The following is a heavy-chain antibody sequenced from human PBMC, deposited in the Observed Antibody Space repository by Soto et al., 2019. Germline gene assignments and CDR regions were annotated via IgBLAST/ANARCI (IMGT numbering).Heavy chain of an antibody. CDR2: ISANNGNT. CDR3: ARGGRRLRDYYYGMDV. CDR1: GYTFTSYG. Sequence: ASVKVSCKASGYTFTSYGISWVRQAPGQGLEWMGWISANNGNTNYAQKLQGRVTMATDTSTSTAYMELSRLRSDDTAVYYCARGGRRLRDYYYGMDVWGQGTTVTVSS. D-gene: IGHD4-17*01. J-gene: IGHJ6*02. V-gene: IGHV1-18*01.